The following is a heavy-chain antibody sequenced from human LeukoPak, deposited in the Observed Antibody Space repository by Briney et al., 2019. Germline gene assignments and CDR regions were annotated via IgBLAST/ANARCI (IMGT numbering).Heavy chain of an antibody. CDR3: ARYNSLLRGVTTSDY. D-gene: IGHD3-10*01. V-gene: IGHV1-18*01. CDR1: GYTFSSYG. J-gene: IGHJ4*02. CDR2: ISGHNGDV. Sequence: ASVKVSCKASGYTFSSYGITWVRQAPGQGLEWMGTISGHNGDVNYAPKFQGRVTMTTDTSTTTAYMEVRSLRFDDTAVYYCARYNSLLRGVTTSDYWGQGTLVTVSS.